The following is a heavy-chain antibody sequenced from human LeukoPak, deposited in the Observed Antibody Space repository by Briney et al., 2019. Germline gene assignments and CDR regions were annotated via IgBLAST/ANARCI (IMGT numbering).Heavy chain of an antibody. CDR2: IWYDGGKK. CDR1: GFTFSSYA. J-gene: IGHJ4*02. CDR3: ARYSGSQDVDH. D-gene: IGHD1-26*01. Sequence: PGGSLRLSCAASGFTFSSYALNWVRQAPGKGLEWVAMIWYDGGKKNYAESVKGRFTISRDNTKNTLYLQMNSLRAEDTAVYYCARYSGSQDVDHWGQGTLVTVSS. V-gene: IGHV3-33*08.